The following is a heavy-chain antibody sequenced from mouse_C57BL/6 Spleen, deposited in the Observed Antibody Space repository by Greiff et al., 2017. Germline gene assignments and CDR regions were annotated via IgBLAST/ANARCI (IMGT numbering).Heavy chain of an antibody. V-gene: IGHV1-15*01. CDR1: GYTFTDYE. CDR2: IDPETGGT. J-gene: IGHJ4*01. CDR3: TRPVVATGAMDY. Sequence: VQLQQSGAELVRPGASVTLSCKASGYTFTDYEMHWVKQTPVHGLEWIGAIDPETGGTAYNQKFKGKDILTADKSSSTAYMELRSLTSEDSAVYYCTRPVVATGAMDYWGQGTSVTVSS. D-gene: IGHD1-1*01.